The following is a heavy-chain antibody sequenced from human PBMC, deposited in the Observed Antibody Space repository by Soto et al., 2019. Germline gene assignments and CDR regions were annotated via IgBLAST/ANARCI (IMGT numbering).Heavy chain of an antibody. Sequence: SETMSLTSDLCGSSNSGSNRWSWVRPAPGKGLEWIGEIYHRGSTNYNPSLKSRVTISVDKSKYQFSLKLSSVASADPAVYYCARDRKLYYYDSSGYYEYWGQGTLVTVSA. J-gene: IGHJ4*02. CDR2: IYHRGST. CDR1: GSSNSGSNR. D-gene: IGHD3-22*01. CDR3: ARDRKLYYYDSSGYYEY. V-gene: IGHV4-4*02.